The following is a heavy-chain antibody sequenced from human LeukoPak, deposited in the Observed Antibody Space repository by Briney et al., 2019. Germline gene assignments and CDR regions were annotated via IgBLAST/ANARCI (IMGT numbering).Heavy chain of an antibody. Sequence: PGGSLRLSCAASGFTFSSYAMSWVRQAPGKGLEWVSGIRSDGRSTYYADSVKGRFTCSRDNSKNTLSLQMNRLRAEDTALYYCAKVVWSGENYFDSWGQGTLVTVSS. CDR3: AKVVWSGENYFDS. J-gene: IGHJ4*02. D-gene: IGHD3-3*01. CDR1: GFTFSSYA. CDR2: IRSDGRST. V-gene: IGHV3-23*01.